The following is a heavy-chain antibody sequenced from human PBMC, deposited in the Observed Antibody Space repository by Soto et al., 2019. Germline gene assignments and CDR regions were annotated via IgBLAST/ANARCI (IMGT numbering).Heavy chain of an antibody. CDR1: GFTFSNYG. V-gene: IGHV3-30*18. D-gene: IGHD3-9*01. Sequence: PGGSLRLSCAASGFTFSNYGMHWVRQAPGKGLERVALISNDGSNKHYADSVKGRFTISRDNSKNTLYLQMNSLRPEDSAVYYCTKVRVLRYFVTFDYWGQGTLVTVSS. CDR3: TKVRVLRYFVTFDY. J-gene: IGHJ4*02. CDR2: ISNDGSNK.